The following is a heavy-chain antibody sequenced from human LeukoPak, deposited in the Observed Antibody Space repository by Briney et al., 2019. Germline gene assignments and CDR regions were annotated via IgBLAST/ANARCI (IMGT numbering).Heavy chain of an antibody. CDR3: AKDTASSWWYFDL. V-gene: IGHV3-23*03. CDR2: IFSGGST. J-gene: IGHJ2*01. D-gene: IGHD5-18*01. CDR1: GFTFMNYA. Sequence: GGSLRLSCATSGFTFMNYAMSWVRQAPGKGLEWISFIFSGGSTYYADSVKGRFTISRDNSKNTLYLQMNSLRAEDTAVYYCAKDTASSWWYFDLWGRGTPVTVSS.